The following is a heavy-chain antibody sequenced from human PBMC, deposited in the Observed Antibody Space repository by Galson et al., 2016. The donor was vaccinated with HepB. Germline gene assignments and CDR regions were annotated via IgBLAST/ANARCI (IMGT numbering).Heavy chain of an antibody. J-gene: IGHJ3*02. CDR1: GYTFTSYG. V-gene: IGHV1-18*04. Sequence: SVKVSCKASGYTFTSYGISWVRQAPGQGLEWMGWISAYNGHTNYAQKLQGRVTMTTDTSTSTAYMDLRSLRSDDTAVYYWASDVGGYSWDAFNIWGQGTMVTVSS. D-gene: IGHD2-21*01. CDR3: ASDVGGYSWDAFNI. CDR2: ISAYNGHT.